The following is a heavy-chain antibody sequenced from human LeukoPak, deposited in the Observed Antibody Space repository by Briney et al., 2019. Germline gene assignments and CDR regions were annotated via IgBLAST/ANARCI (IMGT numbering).Heavy chain of an antibody. V-gene: IGHV1-2*02. CDR1: GYTFTGYY. CDR2: INPNSGGT. CDR3: ARAQRPIVVVPAATHDAFDI. J-gene: IGHJ3*02. Sequence: ASVKVSYKASGYTFTGYYMHWVRQAPGQGLEWMGWINPNSGGTNYAQKFQGRVTMTRDTSISTAYMELSRLRSDDTAVYYCARAQRPIVVVPAATHDAFDIWGQGTMVTVSS. D-gene: IGHD2-2*01.